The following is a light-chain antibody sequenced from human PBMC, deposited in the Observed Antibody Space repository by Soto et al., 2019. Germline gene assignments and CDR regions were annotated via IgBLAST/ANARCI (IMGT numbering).Light chain of an antibody. CDR3: AAWDDSLNGPL. V-gene: IGLV1-44*01. J-gene: IGLJ2*01. Sequence: QCVLTQPPSASGTPGQRVTISWSGSSSNIASNTVNWYQQLPGTAPKLLIYNNNHRPSGVLDRFSGSKSGTSASLAISGLQSEDEADYYCAAWDDSLNGPLFGGGTQLTVL. CDR2: NNN. CDR1: SSNIASNT.